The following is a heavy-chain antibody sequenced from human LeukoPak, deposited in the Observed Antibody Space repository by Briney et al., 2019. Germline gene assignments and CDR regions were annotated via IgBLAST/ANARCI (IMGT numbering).Heavy chain of an antibody. J-gene: IGHJ3*02. CDR1: GFTFTSYA. D-gene: IGHD5-18*01. V-gene: IGHV3-21*01. CDR2: ISSSSSYI. Sequence: GGSLRLSCTASGFTFTSYAMNWVRQAPGKGLEWVSSISSSSSYIYYADSVKGRFTISRDTAKNSLYLQMNSLRAEDTAVYYCARSLRGYSYGYDAFDIWGQGTMVTVSS. CDR3: ARSLRGYSYGYDAFDI.